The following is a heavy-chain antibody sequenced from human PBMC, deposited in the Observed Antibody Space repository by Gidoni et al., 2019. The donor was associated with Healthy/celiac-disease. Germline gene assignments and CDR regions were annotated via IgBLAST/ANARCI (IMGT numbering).Heavy chain of an antibody. CDR1: GYSISSGYY. CDR2: IYHSGST. J-gene: IGHJ4*02. CDR3: ARAAMIAVAGPVFDY. V-gene: IGHV4-38-2*02. D-gene: IGHD6-19*01. Sequence: QVQLQESGPGLVKPSETLSLTCTVSGYSISSGYYWGWIRQPPGKGLEWIGRIYHSGSTYYNPSLKRRVTISIDTSKNQFSLKLSSVPAADTAVYYCARAAMIAVAGPVFDYWGQGTLVTVSS.